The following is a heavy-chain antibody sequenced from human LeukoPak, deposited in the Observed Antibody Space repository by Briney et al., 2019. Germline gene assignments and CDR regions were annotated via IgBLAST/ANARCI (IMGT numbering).Heavy chain of an antibody. V-gene: IGHV1-24*01. Sequence: ASVKVSCKVSGYTLTELSMHWVRQAPGKGLEWMGGFDPEDDETIYAQKFQGRVTMTEDTSTDTAYMELSSLRSEDTAVYYCATSGHTIFGVVTSYYYGMDVWGQGTTVTVSS. J-gene: IGHJ6*02. CDR3: ATSGHTIFGVVTSYYYGMDV. D-gene: IGHD3-3*01. CDR2: FDPEDDET. CDR1: GYTLTELS.